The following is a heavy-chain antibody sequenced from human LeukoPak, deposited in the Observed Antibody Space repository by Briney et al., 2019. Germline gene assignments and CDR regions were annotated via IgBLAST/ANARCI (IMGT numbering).Heavy chain of an antibody. D-gene: IGHD3-3*01. Sequence: SQTLSLTCTVSGGSISSGSYYWSWIRQPAGKGLEWIGRIYTSGSTNYNPSLKSRVTISVDASKNQFSLKLSSVTAADTAVYYCARADYDFWSGYSWGQGTLVTVSS. V-gene: IGHV4-61*02. CDR3: ARADYDFWSGYS. J-gene: IGHJ5*02. CDR1: GGSISSGSYY. CDR2: IYTSGST.